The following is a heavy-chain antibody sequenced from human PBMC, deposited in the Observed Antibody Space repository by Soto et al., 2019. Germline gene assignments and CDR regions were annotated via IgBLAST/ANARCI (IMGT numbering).Heavy chain of an antibody. D-gene: IGHD2-21*02. CDR1: GFTFSSYD. V-gene: IGHV3-13*04. J-gene: IGHJ6*02. CDR3: ARDRIVLTYCGGDCENYYYYGMDV. Sequence: HPGGSLRLSCSASGFTFSSYDMHWVRQATGKGLEWVSAIGTAGDTYYPGSVKGRFTISRENAKNSLYLQMNSLRAGDTAVYYCARDRIVLTYCGGDCENYYYYGMDVWGQGT. CDR2: IGTAGDT.